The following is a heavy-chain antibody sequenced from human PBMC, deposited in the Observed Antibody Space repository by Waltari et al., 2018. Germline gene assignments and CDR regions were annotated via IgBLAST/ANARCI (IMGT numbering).Heavy chain of an antibody. D-gene: IGHD3-22*01. J-gene: IGHJ3*02. CDR2: IYWNDDK. V-gene: IGHV2-5*01. CDR3: ARNYYDSSGYYLDAFDI. CDR1: GFSLSTSGVG. Sequence: QITLKESGPTLVKPTQTLTLTCTFSGFSLSTSGVGVGWIRQPPGKAPEWLALIYWNDDKRYSPSLKSRLTITKDTSKNQVVLTMTNMDPVDTATYYCARNYYDSSGYYLDAFDIWGQGTMVTVSS.